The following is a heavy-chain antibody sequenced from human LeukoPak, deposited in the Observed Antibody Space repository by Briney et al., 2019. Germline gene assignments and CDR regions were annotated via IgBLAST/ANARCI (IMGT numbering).Heavy chain of an antibody. D-gene: IGHD3-22*01. CDR3: ARVLVAMIVEYYFDY. CDR1: GFAFSDYY. V-gene: IGHV3-11*01. Sequence: GGSLRLSCAASGFAFSDYYMSWIRQAPGKGLEWVPYISSSGSTTYYADSVKGRFTISRDNAKNSLYLQMNSLRAEDTAVYYCARVLVAMIVEYYFDYWGQGTLVTVSS. J-gene: IGHJ4*02. CDR2: ISSSGSTT.